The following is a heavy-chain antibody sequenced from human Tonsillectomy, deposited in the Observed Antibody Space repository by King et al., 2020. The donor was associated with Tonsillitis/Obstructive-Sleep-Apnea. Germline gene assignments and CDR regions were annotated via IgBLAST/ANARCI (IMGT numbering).Heavy chain of an antibody. Sequence: QLVESGPEVKKPGTSVKVSCKASGFTFTSSAVQWVRQARGQRLEWIGWIVVGSGNTNYAQKFQERVTITRDMSTSTAYMELSSLRSEDTAVYYCAADPSPYYDILTGYYREPYVDLWGRGPLVTVSS. CDR1: GFTFTSSA. J-gene: IGHJ2*01. V-gene: IGHV1-58*01. CDR2: IVVGSGNT. CDR3: AADPSPYYDILTGYYREPYVDL. D-gene: IGHD3-9*01.